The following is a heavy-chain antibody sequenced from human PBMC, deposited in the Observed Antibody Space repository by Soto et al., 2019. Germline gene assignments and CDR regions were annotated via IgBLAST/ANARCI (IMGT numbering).Heavy chain of an antibody. CDR3: ARDHSVGATSGY. CDR1: GYTFTGYY. D-gene: IGHD1-26*01. CDR2: INPSGGST. V-gene: IGHV1-46*03. Sequence: ASVKVSCKASGYTFTGYYMHWVRQAPGQGLEWMGIINPSGGSTSYAQKFQGRVTMTRDTSTSTVYMELSSLRSEDTAVYYCARDHSVGATSGYWGQGTLVTVSS. J-gene: IGHJ4*02.